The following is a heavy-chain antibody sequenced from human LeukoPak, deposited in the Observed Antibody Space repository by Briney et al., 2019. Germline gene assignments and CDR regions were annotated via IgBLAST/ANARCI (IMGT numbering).Heavy chain of an antibody. CDR1: GFTFSSYG. CDR3: AKETPDSSGYYLFDY. CDR2: ISYDGSKK. J-gene: IGHJ4*02. D-gene: IGHD3-22*01. V-gene: IGHV3-30*18. Sequence: GGSLRLSCAASGFTFSSYGMHWVRQAPGKGLEWVAVISYDGSKKYYADSVKGRFTISRDNSKNTLYLQVNSLRAEDTAVYYCAKETPDSSGYYLFDYWGQGTLVTVSS.